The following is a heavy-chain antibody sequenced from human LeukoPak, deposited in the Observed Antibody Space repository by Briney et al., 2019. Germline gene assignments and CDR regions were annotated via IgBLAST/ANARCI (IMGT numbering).Heavy chain of an antibody. V-gene: IGHV3-23*01. CDR1: GVTFSSDG. Sequence: RGSLRLSCAASGVTFSSDGMGWVREAPGEGRGWVSAISGSGGSTYYADSARGRFTISRDNSKNTLYLQINTFRAEETPVYYSAERGITMTGAVWGKGTTVTISS. CDR2: ISGSGGST. CDR3: AERGITMTGAV. J-gene: IGHJ6*04. D-gene: IGHD3-10*02.